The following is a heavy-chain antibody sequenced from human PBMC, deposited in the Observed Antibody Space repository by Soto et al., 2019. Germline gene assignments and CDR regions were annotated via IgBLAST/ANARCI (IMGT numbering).Heavy chain of an antibody. CDR1: AYTVSNLG. V-gene: IGHV1-18*01. Sequence: GSVQGSCKACAYTVSNLGINWVRQAPGQGLEWIGWISGYNGNTKYAQKLQGRVTTTTDTSTSTAYMELRSLRSDDTGVYYCARLGAMGFGAGGYAMDVWGQGTTVTVSS. CDR2: ISGYNGNT. J-gene: IGHJ6*02. CDR3: ARLGAMGFGAGGYAMDV. D-gene: IGHD3-10*01.